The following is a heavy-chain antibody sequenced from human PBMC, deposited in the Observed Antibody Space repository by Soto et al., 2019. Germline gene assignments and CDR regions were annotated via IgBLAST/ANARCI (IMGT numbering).Heavy chain of an antibody. CDR3: ARDLRYYDSSGYYGAVWFDP. CDR1: GDSICSCTYY. Sequence: PSETLSLTCTVSGDSICSCTYYWSWIRQPPGKGLEWIGYIYYSGSTNYNPSLKSRVTISVDTSKNQFSLKLSSVTAADTAVYYCARDLRYYDSSGYYGAVWFDPWGQGTLVTVSS. D-gene: IGHD3-22*01. V-gene: IGHV4-61*01. J-gene: IGHJ5*02. CDR2: IYYSGST.